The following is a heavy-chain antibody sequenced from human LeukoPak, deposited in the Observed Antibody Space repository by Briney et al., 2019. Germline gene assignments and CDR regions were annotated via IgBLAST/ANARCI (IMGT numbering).Heavy chain of an antibody. Sequence: RGSLRLSCAASGFTFSNYSMNWVRQAPGKGLEWVSSISSSSNYIYYADSVKGRFTISRDNSKNMLYLEMNSLSTEDTAVYYCARGLSGYASSLGYWGQGTLVTVSA. J-gene: IGHJ4*02. CDR2: ISSSSNYI. CDR1: GFTFSNYS. CDR3: ARGLSGYASSLGY. D-gene: IGHD6-6*01. V-gene: IGHV3-21*01.